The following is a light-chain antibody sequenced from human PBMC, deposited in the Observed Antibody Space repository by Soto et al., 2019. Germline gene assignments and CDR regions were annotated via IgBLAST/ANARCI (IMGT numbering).Light chain of an antibody. V-gene: IGLV2-14*01. J-gene: IGLJ1*01. Sequence: QSALTQPASVSGSPGQSITISCTGTSRDVGGYNYVSWYQQHPGKAPKLMIYDVSNWPSGVSNRFSGSKSGNTASLTISGLQAEDEADYYCSSYTNSSPFVFGTGTKVTVL. CDR2: DVS. CDR1: SRDVGGYNY. CDR3: SSYTNSSPFV.